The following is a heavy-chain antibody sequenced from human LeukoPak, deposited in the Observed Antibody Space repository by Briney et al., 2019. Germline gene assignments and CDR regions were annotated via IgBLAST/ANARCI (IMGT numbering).Heavy chain of an antibody. D-gene: IGHD2-2*01. Sequence: SETLSLTCTVSGGSISSGGYYWSWIRQHPGKGLEWIGYIYYSGSTYYNPSLKSRVTISVDTSKNQFSLKLSSVTAADTAVYYCARSSRTENYQNDYWGQGTLVTVSS. CDR2: IYYSGST. J-gene: IGHJ4*02. CDR3: ARSSRTENYQNDY. CDR1: GGSISSGGYY. V-gene: IGHV4-31*03.